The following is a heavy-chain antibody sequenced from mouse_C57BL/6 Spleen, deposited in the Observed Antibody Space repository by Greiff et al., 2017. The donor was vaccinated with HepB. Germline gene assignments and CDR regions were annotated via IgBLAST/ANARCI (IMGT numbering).Heavy chain of an antibody. Sequence: EVQLQQPGAELVRPGASVKLSCTASGFNIKDYYMHWVKQRPEQGLEWIGRIDPEDGDTEYAPKFQGKATMTADTSSNTAYLQLSSLTSEDTAVYYCTAYDYDGFAYWGQGTLVTVSA. CDR1: GFNIKDYY. CDR2: IDPEDGDT. V-gene: IGHV14-1*01. CDR3: TAYDYDGFAY. D-gene: IGHD2-4*01. J-gene: IGHJ3*01.